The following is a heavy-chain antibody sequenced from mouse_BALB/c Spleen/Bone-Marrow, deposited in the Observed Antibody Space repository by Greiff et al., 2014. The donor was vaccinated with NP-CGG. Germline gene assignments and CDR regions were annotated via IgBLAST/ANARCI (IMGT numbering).Heavy chain of an antibody. D-gene: IGHD1-1*01. CDR3: ARSNYVGYYAMDY. CDR2: ISSDSSTI. J-gene: IGHJ4*01. Sequence: EVKLMESGGGLVQPGGSRKLSCAASGFTFSSFGIHWVRRAPEKGLEWVAYISSDSSTIYYADTVKGRFTISRDNPKNTLFLQMTSLRSEDTAMYYCARSNYVGYYAMDYWGQGTSVTVSS. CDR1: GFTFSSFG. V-gene: IGHV5-17*02.